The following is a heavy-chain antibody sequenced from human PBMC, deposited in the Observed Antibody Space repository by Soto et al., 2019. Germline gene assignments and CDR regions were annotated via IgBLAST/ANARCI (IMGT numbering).Heavy chain of an antibody. CDR1: GYNFTTYF. D-gene: IGHD2-2*01. CDR3: ARAYCSGISCFSYQYYGMDI. Sequence: AAVRVSCKAFGYNFTTYFLHWLRQAPGQGLEWMGIMNPVGAGTRYAQKFQGRVTMTRDTSTSTVYMELRGLRSEDTAVYYPARAYCSGISCFSYQYYGMDIWGQGTTVAVSS. CDR2: MNPVGAGT. J-gene: IGHJ6*01. V-gene: IGHV1-46*01.